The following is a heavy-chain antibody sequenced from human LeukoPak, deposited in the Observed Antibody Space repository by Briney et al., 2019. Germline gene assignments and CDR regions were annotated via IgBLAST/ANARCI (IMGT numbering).Heavy chain of an antibody. CDR3: AKVLLRLGELSPFDY. J-gene: IGHJ4*02. CDR1: GSTFSSYG. Sequence: GGSLRLSCAASGSTFSSYGMHWVRQAPGKGLEWVAVTSYDGSNKYYADSVKGRFTISRDNSKNTLYLQMNSLRAEDTAVYYCAKVLLRLGELSPFDYWGQGTLVTVSS. V-gene: IGHV3-30*18. CDR2: TSYDGSNK. D-gene: IGHD3-16*02.